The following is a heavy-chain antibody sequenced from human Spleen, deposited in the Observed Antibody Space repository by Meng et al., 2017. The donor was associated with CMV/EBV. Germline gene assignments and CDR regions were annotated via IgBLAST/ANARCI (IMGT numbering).Heavy chain of an antibody. V-gene: IGHV3-53*01. Sequence: GESLKISCAASGFTVSSNYMSWVRQAPGKGLEWVSVIYSGGSTYYADSVKGRFTISRDNSKNTLYLQMNSLRAEDTAVYYCARAIVVVPNPNDAFDIWGQGTMVTVSS. CDR2: IYSGGST. D-gene: IGHD2-2*01. CDR1: GFTVSSNY. CDR3: ARAIVVVPNPNDAFDI. J-gene: IGHJ3*02.